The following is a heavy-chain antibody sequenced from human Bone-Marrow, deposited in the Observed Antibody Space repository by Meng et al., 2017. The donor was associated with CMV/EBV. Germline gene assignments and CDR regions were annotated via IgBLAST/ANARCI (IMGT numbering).Heavy chain of an antibody. V-gene: IGHV3-30*04. D-gene: IGHD2-2*01. J-gene: IGHJ6*02. CDR1: GFTFSSYV. CDR3: ARDPFYFSSTSSYGFVYGMGV. CDR2: ISYDVSNK. Sequence: GGSLRLSCAASGFTFSSYVMHWVRQAPCKGLEWVAVISYDVSNKYYADSVKVRFTISRDNSKYTLYLQMNSLSAEDTAVYYCARDPFYFSSTSSYGFVYGMGVWGQGTTVTVSS.